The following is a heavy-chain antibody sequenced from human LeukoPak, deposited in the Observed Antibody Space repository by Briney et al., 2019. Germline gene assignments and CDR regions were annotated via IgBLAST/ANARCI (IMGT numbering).Heavy chain of an antibody. CDR2: IIPIFGTA. CDR1: GGTFSSYA. D-gene: IGHD6-19*01. Sequence: SVKVSCKASGGTFSSYAISWVRQAPGQGLEWMGGIIPIFGTANYAQKFQGRVTITADESTGTAYMELSSLRSEDTAVYYCARGRPVAGIECFDYWGQGTLVTVSS. V-gene: IGHV1-69*13. J-gene: IGHJ4*02. CDR3: ARGRPVAGIECFDY.